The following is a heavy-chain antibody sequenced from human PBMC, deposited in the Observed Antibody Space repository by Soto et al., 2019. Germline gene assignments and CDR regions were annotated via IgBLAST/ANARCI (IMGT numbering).Heavy chain of an antibody. J-gene: IGHJ4*02. CDR2: IYWEDDE. CDR3: AHSRNLITEDAQVGDFDS. D-gene: IGHD3-10*01. V-gene: IGHV2-5*02. Sequence: QITLKESGPTLVKPTQTLTLTCSFSGFSLTTDGEGVGWVRQTPGEALEWLALIYWEDDERYSPSLKTRLTITKDTSKNHVVLIMTNMAPMDTATYYCAHSRNLITEDAQVGDFDSWGQGTLVTVSS. CDR1: GFSLTTDGEG.